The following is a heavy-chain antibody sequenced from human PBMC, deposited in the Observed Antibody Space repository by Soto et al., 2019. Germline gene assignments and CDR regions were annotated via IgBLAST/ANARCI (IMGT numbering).Heavy chain of an antibody. CDR1: GYSISAVNYY. J-gene: IGHJ4*02. CDR2: IYDGETT. Sequence: QVQLQGSGPRLVKPSQTLSLTCTVSGYSISAVNYYWSWLRQSPDKGLEWIGHIYDGETTYTNPSRKSRVTVSIDTSKTQFSRRLSSMSAADPAGYYWTGGPSGDKVDYSGQGTLVTVSS. CDR3: TGGPSGDKVDY. D-gene: IGHD7-27*01. V-gene: IGHV4-30-4*01.